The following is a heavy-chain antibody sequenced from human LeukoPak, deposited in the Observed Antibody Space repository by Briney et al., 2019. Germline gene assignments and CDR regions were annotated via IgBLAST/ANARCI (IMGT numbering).Heavy chain of an antibody. CDR2: INHSGST. CDR1: GGSFSGYY. J-gene: IGHJ3*02. D-gene: IGHD2-2*01. CDR3: ARVLVNRYCSSTSCWSDAFDI. V-gene: IGHV4-34*01. Sequence: PSETLSLTCAVYGGSFSGYYWSWIRQPPGKGLEWIGEINHSGSTNYNPSLKSRVTISVDTSKNQFSPKLSSVTAADTAVYYCARVLVNRYCSSTSCWSDAFDIWGQGTMVTVSS.